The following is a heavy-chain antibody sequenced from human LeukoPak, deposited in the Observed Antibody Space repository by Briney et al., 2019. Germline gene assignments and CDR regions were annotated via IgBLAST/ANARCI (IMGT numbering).Heavy chain of an antibody. V-gene: IGHV3-23*01. J-gene: IGHJ4*02. CDR2: ISGSGGST. CDR1: GFTFSSYA. CDR3: AKPLLEVVAATSQG. D-gene: IGHD2-15*01. Sequence: GGSLRLSCAASGFTFSSYAMSWVRQAPGKGLEWDSAISGSGGSTYYADSVKGRFTISRDNSKNTLYLQMNSLRAEDTAVYYCAKPLLEVVAATSQGWGQGTLVSVSS.